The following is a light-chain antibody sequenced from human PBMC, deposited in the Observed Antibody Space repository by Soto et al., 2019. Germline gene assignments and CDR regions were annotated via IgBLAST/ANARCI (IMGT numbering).Light chain of an antibody. V-gene: IGKV1-33*01. J-gene: IGKJ5*01. CDR2: AAS. CDR3: QQYDDLPIT. CDR1: QSVSIY. Sequence: DVQMTQSPSSLSASVGDRVTLTCRASQSVSIYLNWYQQKPGKAPNLLISAASSLQNGVPSRFRGSGSGTEFSFNITSLQPEDVATYYCQQYDDLPITFGQGTRLEIK.